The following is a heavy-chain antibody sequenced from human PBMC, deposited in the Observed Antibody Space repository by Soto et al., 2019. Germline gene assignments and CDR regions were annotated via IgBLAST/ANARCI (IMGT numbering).Heavy chain of an antibody. CDR1: GGTFSSYT. D-gene: IGHD2-15*01. V-gene: IGHV1-69*02. J-gene: IGHJ3*02. Sequence: QVQLVQSGAEVKKPGSSVKVSCKASGGTFSSYTISWVRQATGQGLEWMGRIIPILGIANYAQKFQGRVTITADKTTSTSYMELSSLRSEDTALYYCASIYCSGGSCYSAGAFDSWGQGTMVTVSS. CDR2: IIPILGIA. CDR3: ASIYCSGGSCYSAGAFDS.